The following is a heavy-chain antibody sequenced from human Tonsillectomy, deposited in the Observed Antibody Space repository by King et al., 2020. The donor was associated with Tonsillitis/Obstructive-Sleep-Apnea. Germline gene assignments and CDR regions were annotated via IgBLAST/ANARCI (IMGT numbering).Heavy chain of an antibody. V-gene: IGHV3-30*01. D-gene: IGHD6-6*01. CDR2: ISYDGSNK. CDR1: GFTFSSYA. J-gene: IGHJ5*02. CDR3: ARDSYSSSLNWFDP. Sequence: VQLVESGGGVVQPGRSLRLSGAASGFTFSSYAMHWVRQAPGKGLEWVAVISYDGSNKYYADSVKGRFTISRDNSKNTLYLQMNSLRAEDTAVYYCARDSYSSSLNWFDPWGQGTLVTVSS.